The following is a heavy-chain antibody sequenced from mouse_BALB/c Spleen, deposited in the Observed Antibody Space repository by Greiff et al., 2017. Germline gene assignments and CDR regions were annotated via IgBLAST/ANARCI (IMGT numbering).Heavy chain of an antibody. Sequence: LKQPGSELVRPGASVKLSCKASGYTFTSYWMHWVKQRHGQGLEWIGNIYPGSGSTNYDEKFKSKGTLTVDTSSSTAYMHLSSLTSEDSAVYYCTRGRYGNYCAWFAYWGQGTLVTVSA. V-gene: IGHV1S22*01. CDR2: IYPGSGST. J-gene: IGHJ3*01. D-gene: IGHD2-10*02. CDR3: TRGRYGNYCAWFAY. CDR1: GYTFTSYW.